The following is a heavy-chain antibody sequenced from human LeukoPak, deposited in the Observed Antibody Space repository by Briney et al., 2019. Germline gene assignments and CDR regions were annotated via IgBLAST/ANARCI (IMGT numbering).Heavy chain of an antibody. Sequence: GGSLRLSCAASGFTFSSYWMHWVRQAPGKGLVWVSRINSDGSNTNYADSVKGRFTISRDNAGNTLYLEVSSLRAEDTAVHYCTRGDRGYSYGYWGQGTLVTVSS. J-gene: IGHJ4*02. V-gene: IGHV3-74*01. CDR1: GFTFSSYW. CDR3: TRGDRGYSYGY. D-gene: IGHD5-18*01. CDR2: INSDGSNT.